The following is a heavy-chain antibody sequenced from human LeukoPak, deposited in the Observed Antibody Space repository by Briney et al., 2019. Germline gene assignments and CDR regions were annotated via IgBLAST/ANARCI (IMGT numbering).Heavy chain of an antibody. J-gene: IGHJ3*02. CDR3: ARGGSGWFDAFDI. V-gene: IGHV1-2*02. Sequence: ASVKVSCKAFGYTFTSNYIHWVRQAPGQGLEWMGWINPNSGGTNYAQKFQGRVTMTRDTSISTAYMELSTLRSDDTAVYYCARGGSGWFDAFDIWGQGTMVTVSS. CDR1: GYTFTSNY. D-gene: IGHD6-19*01. CDR2: INPNSGGT.